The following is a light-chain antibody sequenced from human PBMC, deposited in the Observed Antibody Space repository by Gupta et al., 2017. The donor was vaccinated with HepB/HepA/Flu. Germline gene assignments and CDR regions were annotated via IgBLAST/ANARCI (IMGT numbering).Light chain of an antibody. CDR1: GTDV. Sequence: SALPQPAPVAGSPRHSITLSCTGAGTDVVSWYQEHPGKAPKLIIYDVSSRPSGVSNRFSGSKSGNTASLTISGLQAEDEADYYCASYTTTDTPVVFGTGTKLTVL. J-gene: IGLJ2*01. CDR2: DVS. CDR3: ASYTTTDTPVV. V-gene: IGLV2-14*03.